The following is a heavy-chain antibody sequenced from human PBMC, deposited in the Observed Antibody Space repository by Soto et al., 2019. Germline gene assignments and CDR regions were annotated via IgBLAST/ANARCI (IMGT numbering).Heavy chain of an antibody. CDR1: AGTFNRYA. Sequence: QAQLVQSGAEVKNPGSSVKVSCMSSAGTFNRYAINWVRQAPGHGLEWLGGLVPLFGTPNYAQKFQDRVTIAADESTNTTSMELRGLTSDDTAVYYCARQKRDTPMVPFADWGQGTLVTVSS. CDR3: ARQKRDTPMVPFAD. J-gene: IGHJ4*02. CDR2: LVPLFGTP. D-gene: IGHD5-18*01. V-gene: IGHV1-69*01.